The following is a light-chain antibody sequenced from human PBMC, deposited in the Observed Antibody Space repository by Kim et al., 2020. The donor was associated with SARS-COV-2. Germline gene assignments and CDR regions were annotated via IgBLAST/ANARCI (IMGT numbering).Light chain of an antibody. CDR3: NSRDSSGKRV. CDR1: SLRRYY. Sequence: VALGQTVRITCQGDSLRRYYATWYQQKPGQAPVLVIYGKNNRPSGIPDRFSGSSSGNTASLTITGAQAGDEADYYCNSRDSSGKRVFGGGTQLTVL. V-gene: IGLV3-19*01. J-gene: IGLJ3*02. CDR2: GKN.